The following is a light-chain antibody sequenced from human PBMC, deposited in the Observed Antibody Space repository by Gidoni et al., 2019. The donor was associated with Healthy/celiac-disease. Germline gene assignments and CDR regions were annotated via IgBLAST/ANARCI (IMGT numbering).Light chain of an antibody. J-gene: IGKJ3*01. Sequence: EIVLTQSPGTLSLSPGERATLSCRASQSVSSSYLAWYQQKPGQAPRLLIYGASSRATGIPDRFSGSGSGTDFTLTISRLEPEDFAVYYCQQYGSSPVRVTFGPGTKVDIK. CDR3: QQYGSSPVRVT. V-gene: IGKV3-20*01. CDR2: GAS. CDR1: QSVSSSY.